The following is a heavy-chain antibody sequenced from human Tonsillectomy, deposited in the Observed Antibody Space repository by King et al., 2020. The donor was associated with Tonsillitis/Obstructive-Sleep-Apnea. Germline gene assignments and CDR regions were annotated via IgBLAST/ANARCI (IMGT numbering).Heavy chain of an antibody. D-gene: IGHD3-16*01. J-gene: IGHJ4*02. CDR2: ISYDGSNK. V-gene: IGHV3-30*04. CDR3: ASDSLGHYFDY. Sequence: VQLVESGGGVVQPGRSLRLSCAASGFTFSSYAMYWVRQAPGKGLEWGAIISYDGSNKYYADSVKGRFTISRDNSKNTLYLQLNSLRAEDTAVYYCASDSLGHYFDYWGQGTLVTVSS. CDR1: GFTFSSYA.